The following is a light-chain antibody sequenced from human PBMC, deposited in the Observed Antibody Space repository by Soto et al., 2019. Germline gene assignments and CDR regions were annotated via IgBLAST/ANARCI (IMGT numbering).Light chain of an antibody. J-gene: IGKJ4*01. CDR2: GTS. CDR1: DSVSISY. V-gene: IGKV3-20*01. Sequence: IVLTQSPGTLSLSPGERSTLSCRASDSVSISYLAWYQQRSGQPPRLLIYGTSTRATGIPGRFSVSGSGTDFTLTISRLEPEDSAVYFCQQWGNSPRVTFGGGTKVEI. CDR3: QQWGNSPRVT.